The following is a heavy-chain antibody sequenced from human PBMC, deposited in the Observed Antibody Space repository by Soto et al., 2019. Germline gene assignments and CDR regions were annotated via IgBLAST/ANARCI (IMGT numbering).Heavy chain of an antibody. CDR2: ISSNGGST. Sequence: PGGSLRLSCSASGFTFSSYAMHWVRQAPGKGLEYVSAISSNGGSTYYADSVKGRFTISRDNSKNTLYLQMSSLRAEDTAVYYCVKDVGGYDYELVYYYYSGMDVWGQGTTVTVSS. CDR3: VKDVGGYDYELVYYYYSGMDV. CDR1: GFTFSSYA. J-gene: IGHJ6*02. V-gene: IGHV3-64D*08. D-gene: IGHD5-12*01.